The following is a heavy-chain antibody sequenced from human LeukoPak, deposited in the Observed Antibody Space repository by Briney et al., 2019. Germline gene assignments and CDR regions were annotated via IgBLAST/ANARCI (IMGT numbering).Heavy chain of an antibody. CDR3: TTDENESTH. CDR2: IKSKTDGGTT. J-gene: IGHJ4*02. V-gene: IGHV3-15*01. CDR1: GFTFSNAW. Sequence: GGALRLSCAAPGFTFSNAWVRWVRPAPGEGVEWVGRIKSKTDGGTTDYAAPVKGRFTISRDDSKNTLYLQMNSLKTEDTAVYYCTTDENESTHWGQGTLVTVSS. D-gene: IGHD2-2*01.